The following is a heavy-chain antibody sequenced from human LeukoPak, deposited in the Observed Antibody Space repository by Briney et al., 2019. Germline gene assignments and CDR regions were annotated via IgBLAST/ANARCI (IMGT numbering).Heavy chain of an antibody. J-gene: IGHJ4*02. D-gene: IGHD3-22*01. CDR1: GFTFNNHW. Sequence: PGGSLRLSCAASGFTFNNHWMTWVRQAPGKGLEWVAFIRYDGSNKYYADSVKGRFTISRDNSKNTLYLQMNSLRAEDTAVYYCAKSPGGRLLLFDYWGQGTLVTVSS. CDR2: IRYDGSNK. CDR3: AKSPGGRLLLFDY. V-gene: IGHV3-30*02.